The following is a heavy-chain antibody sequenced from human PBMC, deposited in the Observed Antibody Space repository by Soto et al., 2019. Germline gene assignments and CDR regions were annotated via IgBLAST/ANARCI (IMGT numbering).Heavy chain of an antibody. CDR1: GYTFTSYA. Sequence: QVQLVQSGAEEKKPGASVKVSCKASGYTFTSYAMHWVRQAPGQRLEWMGWINAGNGNTKYSQKFQGRVTITRDTSASTAYMELSSLISEDTAVYYCARSSGWYVWFAPWGQGTLVTVSS. D-gene: IGHD6-13*01. J-gene: IGHJ5*02. CDR2: INAGNGNT. V-gene: IGHV1-3*05. CDR3: ARSSGWYVWFAP.